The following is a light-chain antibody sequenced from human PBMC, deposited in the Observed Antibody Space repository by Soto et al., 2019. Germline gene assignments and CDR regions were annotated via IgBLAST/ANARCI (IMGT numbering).Light chain of an antibody. J-gene: IGKJ1*01. Sequence: DIQMTQSPTTLSASVGDRVIITCRASQRMSAWLAWYQQKPGIAPKLLIYDASSLEDGVPSRFSGSGSGTDFTLTINSLQPDDFATYYGQQYDTYPWTFGQGTKVEIK. CDR1: QRMSAW. CDR3: QQYDTYPWT. CDR2: DAS. V-gene: IGKV1-5*01.